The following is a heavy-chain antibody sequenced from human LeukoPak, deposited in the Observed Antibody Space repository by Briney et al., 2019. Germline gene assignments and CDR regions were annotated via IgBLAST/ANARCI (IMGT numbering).Heavy chain of an antibody. CDR2: FHNSGTS. CDR3: TRGAGWLIDY. D-gene: IGHD3-16*01. CDR1: DDSISDYY. J-gene: IGHJ4*02. V-gene: IGHV4-59*01. Sequence: PSETLSLTCTVSDDSISDYYRGWIRQPPGKGREWFGYFHNSGTSTYNPSLKSRVTISADTSKNQFSLKLNSLTPADTAVYYCTRGAGWLIDYWGQGILVTVSS.